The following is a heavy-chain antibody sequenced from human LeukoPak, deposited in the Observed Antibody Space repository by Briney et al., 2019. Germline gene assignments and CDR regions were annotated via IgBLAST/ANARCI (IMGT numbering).Heavy chain of an antibody. CDR2: IWYDGSNK. D-gene: IGHD2-15*01. CDR3: AKDGRRYCSGGSCYSWFDP. Sequence: GGSLRLSCAASGFTFSSYGMHWVRQAPGKGLEWVAVIWYDGSNKYYADSVKGRFTISRDNSKNTLYLQMNSLRAEDTAVYYCAKDGRRYCSGGSCYSWFDPWGQGTLVTVSS. V-gene: IGHV3-33*06. CDR1: GFTFSSYG. J-gene: IGHJ5*02.